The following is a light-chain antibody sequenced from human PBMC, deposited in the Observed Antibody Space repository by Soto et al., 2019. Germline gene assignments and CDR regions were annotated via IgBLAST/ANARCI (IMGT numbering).Light chain of an antibody. CDR1: SGDVGGYNF. CDR3: CAYAGTSTWWL. Sequence: QSALTQPRSVSGSPGQSVTFSCTGTSGDVGGYNFVSWLQQHPGEAPKLMVYDVNKRPSGVPDRFSGSKSGNTASLTISGLQAEDEAVYYCCAYAGTSTWWLFGGGTQLTVL. CDR2: DVN. V-gene: IGLV2-11*01. J-gene: IGLJ7*01.